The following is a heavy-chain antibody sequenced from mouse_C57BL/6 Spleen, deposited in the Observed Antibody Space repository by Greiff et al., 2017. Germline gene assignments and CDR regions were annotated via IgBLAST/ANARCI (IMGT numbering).Heavy chain of an antibody. CDR2: INPYNGGT. Sequence: EVQLQQSGPVLVKPGASVKMSCKASGYTFTDYYMNWVKQSHGKSLEWIGVINPYNGGTSYNQKFKGKATLTVDKSSSTAYMELNSLTSEDSAVYYCARGAQTMYNFDYWGQGTTLTVSS. D-gene: IGHD1-1*02. CDR3: ARGAQTMYNFDY. V-gene: IGHV1-19*01. J-gene: IGHJ2*01. CDR1: GYTFTDYY.